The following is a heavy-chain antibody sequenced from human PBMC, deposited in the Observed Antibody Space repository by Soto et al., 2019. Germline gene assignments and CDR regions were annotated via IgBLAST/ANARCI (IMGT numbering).Heavy chain of an antibody. CDR1: RITFTNDA. V-gene: IGHV3-21*01. CDR2: ISGSGGYI. J-gene: IGHJ4*02. Sequence: CAASRITFTNDALTWVRRAPGMGLEWVSSISGSGGYIYYADSVKGRFTISRDNAKNSLYLQMTSLRDEDTALYYCARDRQSTPWYAADYWGQGSLVTVSS. CDR3: ARDRQSTPWYAADY. D-gene: IGHD6-13*01.